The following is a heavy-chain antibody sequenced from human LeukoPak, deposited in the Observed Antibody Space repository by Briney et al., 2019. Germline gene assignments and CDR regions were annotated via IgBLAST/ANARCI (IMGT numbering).Heavy chain of an antibody. V-gene: IGHV3-23*01. D-gene: IGHD3-22*01. Sequence: GGSLRLSCAASGFTFSNYAMSWVRQAPGKGLEWASSITGNALNTYQADFIKGRFTISRDDSKNTLYLHLSSLRVEDTAVYYCAKLQDFYDNSGYSYFDNWGQGTLVTVSS. CDR1: GFTFSNYA. J-gene: IGHJ4*02. CDR3: AKLQDFYDNSGYSYFDN. CDR2: ITGNALNT.